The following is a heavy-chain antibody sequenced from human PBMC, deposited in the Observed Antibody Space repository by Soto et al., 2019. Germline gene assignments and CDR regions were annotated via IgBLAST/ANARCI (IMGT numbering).Heavy chain of an antibody. Sequence: LSLTCTVSGGSISSGDYYWSWIRQPPGKGLEWIGYIYYSGSTYYNPSLKSRVTISVDTSKNQFSLKLSSVTAADTAVYYCARAKLRFLEWSYSGPTWFDPWGQGTLVTVSS. CDR3: ARAKLRFLEWSYSGPTWFDP. V-gene: IGHV4-30-4*01. CDR1: GGSISSGDYY. CDR2: IYYSGST. D-gene: IGHD3-3*01. J-gene: IGHJ5*02.